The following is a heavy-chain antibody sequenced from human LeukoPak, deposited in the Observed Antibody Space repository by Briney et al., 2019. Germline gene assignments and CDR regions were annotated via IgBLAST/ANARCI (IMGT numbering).Heavy chain of an antibody. V-gene: IGHV4-39*07. D-gene: IGHD3-22*01. Sequence: SETLSLTCTVSGGSISSSSYYWGWIRQPPGKGLEWIGSIYYSGSTYYNPSLKSRVTISVDTSKNQFSLKLSSVTAADTAVYYCARGRRYYDSSGYYDYYYYYMDVWGKGTTVTVSS. CDR3: ARGRRYYDSSGYYDYYYYYMDV. J-gene: IGHJ6*03. CDR2: IYYSGST. CDR1: GGSISSSSYY.